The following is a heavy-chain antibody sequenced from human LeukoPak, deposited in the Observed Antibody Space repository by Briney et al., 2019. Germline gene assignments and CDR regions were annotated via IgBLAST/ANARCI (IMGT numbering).Heavy chain of an antibody. D-gene: IGHD3-9*01. CDR3: AREPRGHYDILTGYYINDAFDI. V-gene: IGHV1-18*01. CDR1: GYTFTSYG. CDR2: ISAYNGNT. Sequence: ASVKVSCKASGYTFTSYGISWVRQAPGQGLEWMGWISAYNGNTNYAQKLQGRVTMTTDTSTSTAYMELRSLRSDDTAVYYCAREPRGHYDILTGYYINDAFDIWGQGTMVTVSS. J-gene: IGHJ3*02.